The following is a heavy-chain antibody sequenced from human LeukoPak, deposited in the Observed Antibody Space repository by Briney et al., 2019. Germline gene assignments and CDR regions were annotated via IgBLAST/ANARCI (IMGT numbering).Heavy chain of an antibody. J-gene: IGHJ4*02. CDR3: AKDPRIAAAGTFDY. CDR2: IRYDGSNR. Sequence: GGSLRLSCAASGFTFSSYGMHWVRQAPGKGLEWVAFIRYDGSNRYYADSVKGRFTISRDNSKNTLYLQMNSLRAEDTAVYYCAKDPRIAAAGTFDYWGQGTLVTVFS. D-gene: IGHD6-13*01. CDR1: GFTFSSYG. V-gene: IGHV3-30*02.